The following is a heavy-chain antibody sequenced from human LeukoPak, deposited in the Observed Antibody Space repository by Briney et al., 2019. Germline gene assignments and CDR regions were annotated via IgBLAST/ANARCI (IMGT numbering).Heavy chain of an antibody. Sequence: SETLSLTCTVSGGSISSSGYYWGWIRQPPGKGLEWIGSISSGGSTHYIPSLKSRVTISVDTSKNQFSLKLSSVTAADTAVYYCASLYCTNGVCPPRFDYWGQGTLVTVSS. V-gene: IGHV4-39*07. CDR3: ASLYCTNGVCPPRFDY. CDR1: GGSISSSGYY. CDR2: ISSGGST. D-gene: IGHD2-8*01. J-gene: IGHJ4*02.